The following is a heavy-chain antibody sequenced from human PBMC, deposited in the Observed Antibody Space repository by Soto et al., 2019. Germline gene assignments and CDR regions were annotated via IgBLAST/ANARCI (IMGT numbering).Heavy chain of an antibody. CDR2: ISGSGDST. Sequence: GGSLRLSCAASGFTFSSYAMSWVRQAPGKGLEWVSVISGSGDSTYYADSVKGRFTISRDNSKNTLYLQMNSLRAEDTAVYYCTASSGWYNAFDIWDQGTMVTVSS. D-gene: IGHD6-19*01. J-gene: IGHJ3*02. CDR3: TASSGWYNAFDI. CDR1: GFTFSSYA. V-gene: IGHV3-23*01.